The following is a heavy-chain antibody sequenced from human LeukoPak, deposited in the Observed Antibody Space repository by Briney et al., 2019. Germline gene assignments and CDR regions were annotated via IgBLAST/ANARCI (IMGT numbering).Heavy chain of an antibody. CDR3: ARVGIAAAGP. Sequence: GGSLRLSCAASGFTFSSYAMHWVRQAPGKGLEWVSVLYSGGGTYYADSVKGRFTISRDNSKNTLYLQMNSLRAEDTAVYYCARVGIAAAGPWGQGTLVTVSS. CDR2: LYSGGGT. CDR1: GFTFSSYA. D-gene: IGHD6-13*01. J-gene: IGHJ5*02. V-gene: IGHV3-66*01.